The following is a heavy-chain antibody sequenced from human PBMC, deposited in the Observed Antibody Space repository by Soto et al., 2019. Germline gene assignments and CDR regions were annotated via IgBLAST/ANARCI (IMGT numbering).Heavy chain of an antibody. V-gene: IGHV3-11*01. CDR3: ARGYPYGYAFDY. D-gene: IGHD5-18*01. J-gene: IGHJ4*02. CDR1: GFTFRDYY. CDR2: INNSGSKI. Sequence: PGGSLRLSCAASGFTFRDYYMSWIRQASGKGLEWISYINNSGSKIYNADSVKGRFTISRDHAKNSLYLQMNGLRAEDTAVYYCARGYPYGYAFDYWGQGTLVTVSS.